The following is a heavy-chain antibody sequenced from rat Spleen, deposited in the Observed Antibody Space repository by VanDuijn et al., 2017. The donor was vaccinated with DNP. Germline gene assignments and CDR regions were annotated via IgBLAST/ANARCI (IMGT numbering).Heavy chain of an antibody. J-gene: IGHJ2*01. Sequence: EVHLQASGPGLVKPSQSLSLTCSVTDYSITSNYWGWIRKFPGNKMEWIGHISYSGITTYNPSLQSRISITRDTSKNQFFLHLNSVTTEDTATYYCARWSYYFDYWGQGVMVTVSS. CDR2: ISYSGIT. CDR3: ARWSYYFDY. V-gene: IGHV3-1*01. CDR1: DYSITSNY.